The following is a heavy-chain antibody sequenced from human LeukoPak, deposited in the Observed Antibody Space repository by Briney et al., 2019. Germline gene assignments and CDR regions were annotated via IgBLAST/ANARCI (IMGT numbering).Heavy chain of an antibody. D-gene: IGHD6-19*01. V-gene: IGHV1-18*01. CDR2: ISAYNGNT. CDR1: GYTFTSYG. Sequence: GASVKVSCKASGYTFTSYGISWVRQAPGQGLEWMGWISAYNGNTNYAQKFQGRVTMTRDTSTSTVYMELSSLRSEDTAVYYCATLNTVAGFDYWGQGTLVTVSS. CDR3: ATLNTVAGFDY. J-gene: IGHJ4*02.